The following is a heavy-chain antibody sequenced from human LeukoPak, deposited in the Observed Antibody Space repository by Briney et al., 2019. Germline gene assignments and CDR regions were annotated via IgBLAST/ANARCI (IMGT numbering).Heavy chain of an antibody. J-gene: IGHJ3*02. Sequence: GMSVRLSCSASGFTFSSYGMHWVRQAPGKGLEWVAVIWYDGSNKYYADSVKGRFTISRDNSKNTLYLQMNSLKAEDTAVYYCARSHSQGLDIWGQGTMVTVSS. CDR1: GFTFSSYG. CDR2: IWYDGSNK. V-gene: IGHV3-33*01. CDR3: ARSHSQGLDI.